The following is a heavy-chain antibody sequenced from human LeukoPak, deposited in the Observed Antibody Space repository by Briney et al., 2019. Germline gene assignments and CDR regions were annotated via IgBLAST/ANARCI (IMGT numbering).Heavy chain of an antibody. Sequence: ETGGSLRLSCAASGFTFSSYWMSWVRQAPGKGLEWVANIKQDGSEKYYVDSVKGRFTISRDNAKNSLYLQMNSLRAEDTAVYYCARDDPYGSGSCYKFWGQGTLVTVSS. CDR3: ARDDPYGSGSCYKF. CDR1: GFTFSSYW. D-gene: IGHD3-10*01. J-gene: IGHJ4*02. CDR2: IKQDGSEK. V-gene: IGHV3-7*01.